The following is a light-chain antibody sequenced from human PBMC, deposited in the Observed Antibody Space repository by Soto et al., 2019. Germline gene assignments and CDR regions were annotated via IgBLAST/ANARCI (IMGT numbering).Light chain of an antibody. J-gene: IGKJ5*01. V-gene: IGKV3-20*01. CDR2: GAS. Sequence: EIVLTQSPGTLSLSPGERATLSCGASQSVTSNYLAWYQQKPGQPPRLLIYGASSRATGIPDRFSGSGSGTDFNLTISRLETEDFAVFYCQHYDSLTITFGQGTRLEIK. CDR1: QSVTSNY. CDR3: QHYDSLTIT.